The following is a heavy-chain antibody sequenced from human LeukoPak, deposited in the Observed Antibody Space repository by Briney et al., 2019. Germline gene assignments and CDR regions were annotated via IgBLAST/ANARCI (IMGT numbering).Heavy chain of an antibody. CDR2: VSDTGSA. CDR1: GDSIASQF. V-gene: IGHV4-59*11. J-gene: IGHJ6*04. D-gene: IGHD6-19*01. CDR3: ARDRHLNSGLFIPCFYYVMDV. Sequence: SETLSLTCTVSGDSIASQFWGWIRQPPGKGPEWLGYVSDTGSANYNPSLKTRLTMSIDTSRNQFSLRLSFVTAADTAVYYCARDRHLNSGLFIPCFYYVMDVWGNGTAVTVST.